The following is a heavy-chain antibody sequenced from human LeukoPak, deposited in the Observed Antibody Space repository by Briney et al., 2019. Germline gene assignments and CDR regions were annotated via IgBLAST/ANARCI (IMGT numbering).Heavy chain of an antibody. D-gene: IGHD3-22*01. CDR3: AKDLGDNNYYDSSGYLAFDI. CDR2: ICGSGGST. J-gene: IGHJ3*02. V-gene: IGHV3-23*01. Sequence: GGSLRLSCAAPGFTFSSYAMSWVRQAPGKGLEWVSAICGSGGSTYYADSVKGRFTISRDNSKNTLYLQMNSLRAEDTAVYYCAKDLGDNNYYDSSGYLAFDIWGQGTMATVSS. CDR1: GFTFSSYA.